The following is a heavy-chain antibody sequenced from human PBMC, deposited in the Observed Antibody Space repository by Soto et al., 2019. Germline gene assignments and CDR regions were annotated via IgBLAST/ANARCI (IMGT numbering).Heavy chain of an antibody. J-gene: IGHJ4*02. CDR3: ARERDPRLSDH. D-gene: IGHD6-6*01. CDR1: VFTFNRFL. CDR2: IKGDGSEK. Sequence: LXLSCAASVFTFNRFLMNWVRQAQGKGLEWVATIKGDGSEKQYADAVKGRFTVSRDNAKNLVYLQMDSLRADDTALYYCARERDPRLSDHWGLGTLVTVSS. V-gene: IGHV3-7*03.